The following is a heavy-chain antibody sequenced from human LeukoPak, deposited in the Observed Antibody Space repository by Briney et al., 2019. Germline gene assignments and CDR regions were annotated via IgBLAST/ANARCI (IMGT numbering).Heavy chain of an antibody. Sequence: GVSLGLSCAASGFTFSSYAMSWVRQAPGKGLEWVSAISGSGGSTHYADSVKGRFTISRDNSKNTLYVQMNSLRAEDTAVYYCAKAAGSSLYYYYGMDVWGQGATVTVSS. V-gene: IGHV3-23*01. D-gene: IGHD6-13*01. CDR3: AKAAGSSLYYYYGMDV. J-gene: IGHJ6*02. CDR1: GFTFSSYA. CDR2: ISGSGGST.